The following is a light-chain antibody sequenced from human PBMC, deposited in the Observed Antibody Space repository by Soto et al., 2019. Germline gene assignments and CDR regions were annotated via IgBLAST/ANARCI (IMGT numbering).Light chain of an antibody. CDR3: AAWDDSLNGWV. CDR1: RSNIGSNA. J-gene: IGLJ3*02. CDR2: YNN. V-gene: IGLV1-44*01. Sequence: QAVVTQPPSASGTPGQRVTISCSGSRSNIGSNAVNWYQQLPGTAPKLLIYYNNQRPSGVPDRFSGSKSGTSASLAISGLQSEDETDYYCAAWDDSLNGWVFGGGTQLTVL.